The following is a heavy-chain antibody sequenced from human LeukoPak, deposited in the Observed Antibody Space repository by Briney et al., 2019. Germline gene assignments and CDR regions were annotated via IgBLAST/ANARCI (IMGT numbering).Heavy chain of an antibody. J-gene: IGHJ4*02. CDR1: GFTLSSYA. Sequence: GGSLRLSCVVSGFTLSSYAMHWVRQAPGKGLEYVSGINDAGTTTHYANSAKGRFTISRDISNNTLYLQMGSLRAEDMAVYYCARDLSGSYSFDYWGQGTLVTVSS. D-gene: IGHD1-26*01. V-gene: IGHV3-64*01. CDR2: INDAGTTT. CDR3: ARDLSGSYSFDY.